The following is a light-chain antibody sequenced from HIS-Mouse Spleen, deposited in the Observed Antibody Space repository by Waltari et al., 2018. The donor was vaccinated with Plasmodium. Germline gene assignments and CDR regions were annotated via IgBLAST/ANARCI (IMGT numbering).Light chain of an antibody. Sequence: AIQLTQSPSSLSASVGDRVTITCRASQGISSALAWYQQKPGKAPKLLIYDASSLESGVPSRFSGIGSGTDFPLLISSLQPEDFSTYYCQQFNSYPQGTFGQGTRLEIK. J-gene: IGKJ5*01. CDR1: QGISSA. CDR2: DAS. CDR3: QQFNSYPQGT. V-gene: IGKV1-13*02.